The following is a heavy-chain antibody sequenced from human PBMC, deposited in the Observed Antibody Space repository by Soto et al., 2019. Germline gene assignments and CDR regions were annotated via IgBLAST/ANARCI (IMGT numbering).Heavy chain of an antibody. J-gene: IGHJ6*02. CDR1: GFTFRSYA. Sequence: QVHLVESGGGVVQPGRSLRLSCAASGFTFRSYAMHWVRQAPGKGLEWVAVISYGGSNKYYADSVKGRFTISRDNSKNTLSLQMNSLRPEDTAVYYCARGRVAGVDYYYGMDAWGQGTTVTVSS. D-gene: IGHD6-19*01. CDR2: ISYGGSNK. CDR3: ARGRVAGVDYYYGMDA. V-gene: IGHV3-30-3*01.